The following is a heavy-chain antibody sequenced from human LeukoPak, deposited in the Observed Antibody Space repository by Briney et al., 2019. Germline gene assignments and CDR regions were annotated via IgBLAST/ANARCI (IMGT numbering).Heavy chain of an antibody. D-gene: IGHD3-22*01. CDR1: GYTFTGYY. V-gene: IGHV1-2*02. CDR3: ARATYYYDSSGYLPDY. Sequence: ASVKVSCKASGYTFTGYYMHWVRQAPGQGLEWMGWINPNSGGTNYAQKFQGRVTMTRDTSTSTAYMELSRLRSDDTAVYYCARATYYYDSSGYLPDYWGQGTLVTVSS. CDR2: INPNSGGT. J-gene: IGHJ4*02.